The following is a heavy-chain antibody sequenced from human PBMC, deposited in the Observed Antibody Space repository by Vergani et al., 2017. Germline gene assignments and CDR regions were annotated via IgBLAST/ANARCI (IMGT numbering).Heavy chain of an antibody. V-gene: IGHV3-23*01. J-gene: IGHJ4*02. CDR2: ISGSGGST. D-gene: IGHD4-17*01. CDR1: GFTFSSYA. CDR3: AKSGYYATTVTTWV. Sequence: EVQLLESGGGLVQPGGSLRLSCAASGFTFSSYAMSWVRQAPGKGLEWVSAISGSGGSTYYADSVKGRFTISTDNSKNTLYLQMNSLRAEDTAVYYCAKSGYYATTVTTWVWGQGTLVTVSS.